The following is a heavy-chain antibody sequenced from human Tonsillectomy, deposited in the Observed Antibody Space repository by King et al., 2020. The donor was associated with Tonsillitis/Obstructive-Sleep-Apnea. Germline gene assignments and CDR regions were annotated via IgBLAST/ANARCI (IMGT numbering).Heavy chain of an antibody. V-gene: IGHV7-4-1*02. CDR2: INTNTGNP. CDR3: AGWGGGGPSYYYMDV. CDR1: GYSFTSYA. D-gene: IGHD3-16*01. Sequence: QVQLVQSGSELKKPGASVKVSCKASGYSFTSYATSWVRQAPGQGLEWMGWINTNTGNPTYAQGFTGRFVFSLDTSVSTAYLQISSLKAEDTAVYYCAGWGGGGPSYYYMDVWGKGTTVTVSS. J-gene: IGHJ6*03.